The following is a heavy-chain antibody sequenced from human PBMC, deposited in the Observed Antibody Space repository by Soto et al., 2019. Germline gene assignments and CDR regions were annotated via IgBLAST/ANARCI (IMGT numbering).Heavy chain of an antibody. J-gene: IGHJ5*02. Sequence: GASVKVSCKASGYTFTSYYMHWVRQAPGQGFEWMGIINPSGGSTSYAQKFQGRVTMTRDTSTSTVYMELSSLRSEDTAVYYCARDREDSYGYYWFDPWGQGTLVTVSS. V-gene: IGHV1-46*01. CDR1: GYTFTSYY. CDR3: ARDREDSYGYYWFDP. CDR2: INPSGGST. D-gene: IGHD5-18*01.